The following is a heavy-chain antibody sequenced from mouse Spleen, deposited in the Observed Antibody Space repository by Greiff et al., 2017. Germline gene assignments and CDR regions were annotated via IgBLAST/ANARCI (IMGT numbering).Heavy chain of an antibody. CDR3: ARYGVLYRGMDY. CDR2: IYPGDGDT. Sequence: VQLQQSGPELVKPGASVKISCKASGYAFSSSWMNWVKQRPGKGLEWIGRIYPGDGDTNYNGKFKGKATLTADKSSSTAYMQLSSLTSEDSAVYFCARYGVLYRGMDYWGQGTSVTVSS. D-gene: IGHD2-12*01. J-gene: IGHJ4*01. V-gene: IGHV1-82*01. CDR1: GYAFSSSW.